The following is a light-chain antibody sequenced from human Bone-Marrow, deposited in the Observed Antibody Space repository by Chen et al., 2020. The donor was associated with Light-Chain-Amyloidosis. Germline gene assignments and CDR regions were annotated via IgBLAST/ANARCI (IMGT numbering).Light chain of an antibody. CDR2: EGT. CDR1: SSDVGGDNH. CDR3: SSYTITNTLV. J-gene: IGLJ1*01. V-gene: IGLV2-14*01. Sequence: QSALTQPASVSASPGQSITISCTGTSSDVGGDNHVSWYQQHPDKAPKLMIYEGTNRPSWVPDRFSGSKSDNTASLTISGLQTEDEADYFCSSYTITNTLVFGSGTRVTVL.